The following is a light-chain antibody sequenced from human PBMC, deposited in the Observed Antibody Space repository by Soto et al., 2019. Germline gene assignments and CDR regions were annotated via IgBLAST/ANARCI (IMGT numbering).Light chain of an antibody. V-gene: IGKV1-27*01. CDR1: QGIAPY. Sequence: DVQMTQSPSSLSAFVGDRVTITCRASQGIAPYLAWFQQKPGKVPKLLIYATSTLQSGVPSRFSGSGSGTDFTLTVTSLQPEDVGTYYCQKYNSAPLTLGGGTEVDIK. J-gene: IGKJ4*01. CDR3: QKYNSAPLT. CDR2: ATS.